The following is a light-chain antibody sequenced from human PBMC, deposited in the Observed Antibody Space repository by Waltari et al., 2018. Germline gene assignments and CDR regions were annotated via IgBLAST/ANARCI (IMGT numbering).Light chain of an antibody. J-gene: IGLJ3*02. CDR2: EVS. CDR1: RSDVGSYNL. Sequence: SALNQPASVSGSPGQSITISCTGTRSDVGSYNLVSWYQQQPGKAPKLMIYEVSKRPSGVSNRCSGSKSGNTSSLTISGLQAEDEADYYCCSYAGSSTWVFGGGTKLTVL. V-gene: IGLV2-23*02. CDR3: CSYAGSSTWV.